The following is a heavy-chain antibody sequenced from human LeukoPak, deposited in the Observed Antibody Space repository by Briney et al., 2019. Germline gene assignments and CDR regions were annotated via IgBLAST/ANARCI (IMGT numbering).Heavy chain of an antibody. J-gene: IGHJ4*02. CDR3: AKHLDYDILTGYYTNEVDY. D-gene: IGHD3-9*01. CDR1: GGSISSSSYY. CDR2: IYYSGST. V-gene: IGHV4-39*01. Sequence: SETLSLTCTVSGGSISSSSYYWGWLRQPPGKGLEWIGSIYYSGSTYYNPSLKSRVTISVDASKNQFSLKLSSVTAADTAVYYCAKHLDYDILTGYYTNEVDYWGQGTLVTVSS.